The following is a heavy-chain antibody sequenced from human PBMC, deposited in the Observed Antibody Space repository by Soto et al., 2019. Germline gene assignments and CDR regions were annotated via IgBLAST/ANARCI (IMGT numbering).Heavy chain of an antibody. V-gene: IGHV4-4*02. CDR3: ARVTGHYYYGMDV. J-gene: IGHJ6*02. CDR1: GGSISSSNW. D-gene: IGHD3-10*01. CDR2: IYHSGST. Sequence: QVQLQESGPGLVKPSGTLSLTCAVSGGSISSSNWWSWVRQPPGKGLEWIGEIYHSGSTNYNPSRKRRVTISVAKYKHQFSLKLSSVTAAATAVYYRARVTGHYYYGMDVWGQGTTVTVSS.